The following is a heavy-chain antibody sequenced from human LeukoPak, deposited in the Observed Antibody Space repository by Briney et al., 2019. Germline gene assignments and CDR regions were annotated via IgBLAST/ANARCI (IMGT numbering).Heavy chain of an antibody. V-gene: IGHV3-30*02. J-gene: IGHJ4*02. Sequence: SRDNSKNTLYLQMNSLRAEDTAVYYCAKSAGPTHFAYWGQGTLVTVSS. D-gene: IGHD1-14*01. CDR3: AKSAGPTHFAY.